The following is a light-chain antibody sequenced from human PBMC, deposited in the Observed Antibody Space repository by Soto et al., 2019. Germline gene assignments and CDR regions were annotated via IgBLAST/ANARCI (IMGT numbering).Light chain of an antibody. J-gene: IGLJ2*01. CDR3: QTWGTGIGV. CDR2: LNSDGSH. V-gene: IGLV4-69*01. CDR1: SGHSSYA. Sequence: QLVLTQSPSASASLGASVKLTCTQSSGHSSYAIAWHQQQPEKGPRYLMKLNSDGSHSKGAGIPDRFSGSSSGAEHYLTISSLQSEDEADYYCQTWGTGIGVFGGGTKLTVL.